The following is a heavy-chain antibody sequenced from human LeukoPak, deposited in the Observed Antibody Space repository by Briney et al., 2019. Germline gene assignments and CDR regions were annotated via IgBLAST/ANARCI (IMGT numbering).Heavy chain of an antibody. CDR2: ISAYNGNT. V-gene: IGHV1-18*01. CDR3: ARDPYCSSTSCHMEIDY. CDR1: GYTFTSYG. Sequence: AASVKVSCKASGYTFTSYGISWVRQAPGQGLEWMGWISAYNGNTNYAQKLQGRVTMTTDTSTSTAYMELRSLRSDDTAVYYCARDPYCSSTSCHMEIDYWGQGTLVTVSS. D-gene: IGHD2-2*02. J-gene: IGHJ4*02.